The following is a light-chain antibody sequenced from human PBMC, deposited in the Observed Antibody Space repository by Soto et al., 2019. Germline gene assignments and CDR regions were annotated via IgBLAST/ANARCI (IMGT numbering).Light chain of an antibody. CDR2: DAS. V-gene: IGKV3-11*01. J-gene: IGKJ5*01. CDR1: QSIGNL. CDR3: QQRSSWPTIT. Sequence: EIVLTQSPAILSLSPGETATLSCRASQSIGNLLAWYQQKPGQPPRLLIFDASNRAAGVPARFSGSGCGTEFFLTIRSLETDDFLVYFCQQRSSWPTITFGQGTRLEIK.